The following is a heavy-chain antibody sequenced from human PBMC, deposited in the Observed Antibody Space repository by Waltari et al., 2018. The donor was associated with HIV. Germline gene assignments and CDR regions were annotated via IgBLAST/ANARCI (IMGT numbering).Heavy chain of an antibody. V-gene: IGHV4-39*01. CDR1: GGSISSSSYY. D-gene: IGHD6-13*01. CDR2: IYYSGST. CDR3: ARRSGWYWSDY. Sequence: QLQLQESGPGLVKPSETLSLTCTVSGGSISSSSYYWGWIRQPPGKGLEWIGSIYYSGSTYYNPSLKGRVTISVDTSKNQFSLKLSSVTAADTAVYYCARRSGWYWSDYWGQGTLVTVSS. J-gene: IGHJ4*02.